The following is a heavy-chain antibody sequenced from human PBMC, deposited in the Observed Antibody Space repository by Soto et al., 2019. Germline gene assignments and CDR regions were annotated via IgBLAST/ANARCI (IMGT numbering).Heavy chain of an antibody. CDR3: ARDQLGGYFDY. CDR2: ISSSGTTV. Sequence: PGGSLRLSCAASGFTFSTYEMNWVRQAPGKGLEWVSYISSSGTTVYYADSVKGRVTISRDNAKNSLFLQMNSLRAEDTAVYYCARDQLGGYFDYWGQGALVTV. J-gene: IGHJ4*01. CDR1: GFTFSTYE. D-gene: IGHD6-6*01. V-gene: IGHV3-48*03.